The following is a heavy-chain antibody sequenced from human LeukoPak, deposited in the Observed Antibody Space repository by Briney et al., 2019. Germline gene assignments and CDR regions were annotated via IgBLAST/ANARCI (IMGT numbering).Heavy chain of an antibody. CDR1: GFTFTSSN. CDR2: ISSSSSTI. Sequence: GGSLRLSCAASGFTFTSSNMNWVRQAPGKGLEWVSYISSSSSTIYYADTVKGRFTISRDNAKNSLYLQMSSLRDEDTAVYYCARLTTLQAGYWGQGTLVTVSS. V-gene: IGHV3-48*02. J-gene: IGHJ4*02. CDR3: ARLTTLQAGY. D-gene: IGHD4-11*01.